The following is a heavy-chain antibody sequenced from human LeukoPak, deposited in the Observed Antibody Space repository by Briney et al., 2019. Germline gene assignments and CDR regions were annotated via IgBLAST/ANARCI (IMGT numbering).Heavy chain of an antibody. CDR2: IYHSGST. CDR1: GGSVSSGTYY. CDR3: VRDEDNSGRYYYYMDV. V-gene: IGHV4-61*01. Sequence: KASETLSLTCTVSGGSVSSGTYYWNWIRQPPGKGLAWIGYIYHSGSTNYNPSLKSRATISVDTSKNQFSLKLSYVTAADTAVYYCVRDEDNSGRYYYYMDVWGKGTTVTVSS. D-gene: IGHD3-22*01. J-gene: IGHJ6*03.